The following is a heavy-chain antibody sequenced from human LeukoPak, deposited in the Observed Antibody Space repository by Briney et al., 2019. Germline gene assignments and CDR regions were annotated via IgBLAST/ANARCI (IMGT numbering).Heavy chain of an antibody. J-gene: IGHJ6*02. D-gene: IGHD6-13*01. Sequence: SVKVSCKASGGTFSSYAISWVRQAPGQGLEWMGGIIPISGTANYAQKFQGRVTITADESTSTAYMELSSLRSEDTAVYYCARDPYSSSWSYGMDVWGRGTAVTVSS. CDR3: ARDPYSSSWSYGMDV. V-gene: IGHV1-69*01. CDR2: IIPISGTA. CDR1: GGTFSSYA.